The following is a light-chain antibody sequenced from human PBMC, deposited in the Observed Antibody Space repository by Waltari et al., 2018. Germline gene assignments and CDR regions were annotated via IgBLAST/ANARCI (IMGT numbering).Light chain of an antibody. V-gene: IGLV2-23*02. CDR2: EVS. Sequence: QSDLTQPASVSGSPGQSVTISCTATSSDVGSYTFVSWYQQYPGKAPKVMIYEVSKRPSGVSNRYSGSKSGNTASLTISGLQAEDEDDYYCCSYASTSNSVVFGGGTKLTVL. CDR1: SSDVGSYTF. J-gene: IGLJ2*01. CDR3: CSYASTSNSVV.